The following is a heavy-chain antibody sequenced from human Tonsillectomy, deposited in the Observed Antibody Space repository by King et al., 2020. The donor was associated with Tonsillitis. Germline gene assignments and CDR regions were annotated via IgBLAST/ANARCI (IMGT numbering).Heavy chain of an antibody. CDR1: GFTFSSYG. J-gene: IGHJ6*02. V-gene: IGHV3-30*02. CDR3: AKDEGYCGGDGYYYGMDV. Sequence: QLVQSGGGVVQAGGSLRLSCAVSGFTFSSYGMHWVRPAPGKGLEWVAFIRYDGNNKYYVDSVKGRFTISRDNSKNTLYLQMNSLRAEDTAVYYCAKDEGYCGGDGYYYGMDVWGQGTTVTVSS. D-gene: IGHD2-21*02. CDR2: IRYDGNNK.